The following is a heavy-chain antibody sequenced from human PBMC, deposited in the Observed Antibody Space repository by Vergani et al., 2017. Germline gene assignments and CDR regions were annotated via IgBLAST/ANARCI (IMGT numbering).Heavy chain of an antibody. Sequence: EVQLVESGGGLVKPGGSLRLSCTASGFTFGDYAMSWFRQAPGKGLEWVGFIRSKAYGGTTEYAASVKGRFTISRDDSKSIAYLQMNSLKTEDTAVYYCTRATSTYYYDSSGYYEYWGQGTLVTVSS. D-gene: IGHD3-22*01. V-gene: IGHV3-49*05. CDR1: GFTFGDYA. J-gene: IGHJ4*02. CDR3: TRATSTYYYDSSGYYEY. CDR2: IRSKAYGGTT.